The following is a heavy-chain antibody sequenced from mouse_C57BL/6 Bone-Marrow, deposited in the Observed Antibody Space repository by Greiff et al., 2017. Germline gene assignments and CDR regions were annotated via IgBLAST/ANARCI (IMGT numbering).Heavy chain of an antibody. V-gene: IGHV5-6*02. CDR1: GFTFSSYG. CDR3: ARRYYYGSWYAMDY. CDR2: ISSGGSYT. J-gene: IGHJ4*01. Sequence: DVMLVESGGDLVKPGGSLKLSCAASGFTFSSYGMSWVRQTPDKRLEWVATISSGGSYTYYPDSVKGRFTISRDNAKNTLYLQMSSLKSEDTAMYYCARRYYYGSWYAMDYWGQGTSVTVSS. D-gene: IGHD1-1*01.